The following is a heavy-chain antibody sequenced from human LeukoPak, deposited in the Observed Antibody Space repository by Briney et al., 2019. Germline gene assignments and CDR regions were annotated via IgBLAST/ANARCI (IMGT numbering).Heavy chain of an antibody. CDR2: ISSSGSTI. Sequence: PGGSLRLSCAASEFTFSDYYMSWIRQAPGKGLEWVSYISSSGSTIYYADSVKGRFTISRDNAKNSLYLQMNSLRAEDTAVYYCARDQQSYGDYDAFDIWGQGTMVTVSS. J-gene: IGHJ3*02. V-gene: IGHV3-11*04. CDR1: EFTFSDYY. D-gene: IGHD4-17*01. CDR3: ARDQQSYGDYDAFDI.